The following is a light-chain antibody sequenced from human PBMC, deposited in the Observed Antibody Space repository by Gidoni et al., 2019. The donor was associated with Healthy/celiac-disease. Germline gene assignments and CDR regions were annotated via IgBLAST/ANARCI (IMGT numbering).Light chain of an antibody. CDR3: HQYNSYPLT. V-gene: IGKV1-5*03. CDR2: KAS. Sequence: IQMTQSPSTLSASVGDRVTITCRASQSISSLLAWYQQKPGKAPKRLIYKASSLDSGVPSRFSGRGSGTELTLTISSLQPDDFATYYCHQYNSYPLTFGGGTKVKIK. CDR1: QSISSL. J-gene: IGKJ4*01.